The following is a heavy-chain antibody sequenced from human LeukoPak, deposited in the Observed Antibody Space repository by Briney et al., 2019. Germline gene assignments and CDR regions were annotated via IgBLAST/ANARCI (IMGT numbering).Heavy chain of an antibody. V-gene: IGHV3-23*01. Sequence: QAGRSLRLSCAASGFTFSSYSMNWVRQAPGKGLEWVSAISGSGGSTYYADSVKGRFTISRDNSKNTLYLQMNSLRAEDTAVYYCAKDPQSVVAATRPDYWGQGTLVTVSS. D-gene: IGHD2-15*01. CDR2: ISGSGGST. CDR1: GFTFSSYS. J-gene: IGHJ4*02. CDR3: AKDPQSVVAATRPDY.